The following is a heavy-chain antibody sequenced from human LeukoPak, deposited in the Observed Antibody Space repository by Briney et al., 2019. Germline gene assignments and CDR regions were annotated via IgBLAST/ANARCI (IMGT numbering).Heavy chain of an antibody. CDR2: ISSSSSYT. CDR1: GFTFSDYY. V-gene: IGHV3-11*03. Sequence: GGALRLSCAASGFTFSDYYMSWIRQAPGKGREGVSYISSSSSYTNYADSLKGRFTLSRDNAKTSLYLQMSRVRAEDTAVYYCARSIQVNWFEPWGQGPLVTVPS. CDR3: ARSIQVNWFEP. J-gene: IGHJ5*02. D-gene: IGHD2-21*01.